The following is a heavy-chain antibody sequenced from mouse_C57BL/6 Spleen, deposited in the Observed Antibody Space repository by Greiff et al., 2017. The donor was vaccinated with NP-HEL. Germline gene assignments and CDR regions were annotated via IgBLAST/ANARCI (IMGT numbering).Heavy chain of an antibody. V-gene: IGHV5-4*01. D-gene: IGHD2-12*01. CDR3: ARDPYDGDAMDY. J-gene: IGHJ4*01. CDR1: GFTFSSYA. CDR2: ISDGGSYT. Sequence: EVKLMESGGGLVKPGGSLKLSCAASGFTFSSYAMSWVRQTPEKRLEWVATISDGGSYTYYPDNVKGRFTISRVNAKNNLYLQMSHLKSEDTAMYYCARDPYDGDAMDYWGQGTSVTVSS.